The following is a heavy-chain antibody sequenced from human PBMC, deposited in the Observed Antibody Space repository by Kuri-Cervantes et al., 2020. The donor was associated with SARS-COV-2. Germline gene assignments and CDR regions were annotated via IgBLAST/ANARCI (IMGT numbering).Heavy chain of an antibody. CDR1: GFTFSSYW. Sequence: GESLKISCAASGFTFSSYWMHWVRQAPGKGLVWVSRINSDGSSTSYADSVKGRFTISRDNAKNSLYLQMNSLRAEDTALYYCARIHSSSSGGYFDYWGQGTLVTVSS. CDR2: INSDGSST. CDR3: ARIHSSSSGGYFDY. V-gene: IGHV3-74*01. D-gene: IGHD6-6*01. J-gene: IGHJ4*02.